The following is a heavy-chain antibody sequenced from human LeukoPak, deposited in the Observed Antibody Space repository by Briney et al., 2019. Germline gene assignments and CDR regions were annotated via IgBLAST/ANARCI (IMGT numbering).Heavy chain of an antibody. Sequence: PSETLSLTCTVSGGSISRGNYYYNWIRQPAGKRLEWIGRMFTTGSTYYNPSLESRVTMSMDTSKNQFSLKLSSVTAADTAVYYCARAKLKGYYGSGIGMDVRGQGTTVTVSS. CDR3: ARAKLKGYYGSGIGMDV. CDR1: GGSISRGNYY. D-gene: IGHD3-10*01. CDR2: MFTTGST. V-gene: IGHV4-61*02. J-gene: IGHJ6*02.